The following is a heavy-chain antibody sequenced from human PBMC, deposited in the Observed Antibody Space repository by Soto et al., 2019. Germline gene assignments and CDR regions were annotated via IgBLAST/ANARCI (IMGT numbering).Heavy chain of an antibody. CDR2: IRGSAGTT. D-gene: IGHD5-12*01. CDR3: AIRVATIHPAY. Sequence: GGSLRLYCVGSEFNFSNYAMNWVSQAPGKGLDLVSPIRGSAGTTSYAASVKGRFTISRDHSKNTLYLQMNSLTAHHTAVYYCAIRVATIHPAYWGQGTLVTVSS. V-gene: IGHV3-23*01. J-gene: IGHJ4*02. CDR1: EFNFSNYA.